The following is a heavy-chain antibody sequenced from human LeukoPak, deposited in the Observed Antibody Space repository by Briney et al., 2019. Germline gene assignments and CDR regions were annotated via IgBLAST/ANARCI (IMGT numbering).Heavy chain of an antibody. J-gene: IGHJ6*03. CDR1: GFTFSSYA. Sequence: GGSLRLSCAASGFTFSSYAMHWVRQAPGKGLEYVSAISSNGGSTYYANSVKGRFTISRDNSKNTLYLQMGSLGAEDMAVYYCARGPATDYYYYYMDVWGKGTTVTISS. CDR2: ISSNGGST. CDR3: ARGPATDYYYYYMDV. V-gene: IGHV3-64*01.